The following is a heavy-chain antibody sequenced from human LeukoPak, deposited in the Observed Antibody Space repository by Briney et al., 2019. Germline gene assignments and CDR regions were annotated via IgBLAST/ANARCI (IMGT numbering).Heavy chain of an antibody. Sequence: ASVKVSCKASGYTFTSYGISWVRQAPGQGLEWMGWISAYNGNTNYAQKLQGRVTMTTDTSTSTAYMELRSLRSDGTAVYYCARDSGVGLLWFGELSGDDFDYWGQGTLVTVSS. CDR3: ARDSGVGLLWFGELSGDDFDY. D-gene: IGHD3-10*01. J-gene: IGHJ4*02. CDR2: ISAYNGNT. V-gene: IGHV1-18*01. CDR1: GYTFTSYG.